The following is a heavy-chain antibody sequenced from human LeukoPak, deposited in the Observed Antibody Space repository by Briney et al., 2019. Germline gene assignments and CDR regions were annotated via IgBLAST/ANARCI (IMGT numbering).Heavy chain of an antibody. J-gene: IGHJ3*02. V-gene: IGHV3-11*01. CDR2: ISSSGSTI. CDR3: ARDGSTTTWIAFDI. CDR1: GFTFSDYY. D-gene: IGHD1-26*01. Sequence: GGSLRLSCAASGFTFSDYYMSWIRQAPGEGLEWVSYISSSGSTIYYADSVKGRFTISRDNAKNSLYLQMNSLRAEDTAVYYCARDGSTTTWIAFDIWGQGTMDTVSS.